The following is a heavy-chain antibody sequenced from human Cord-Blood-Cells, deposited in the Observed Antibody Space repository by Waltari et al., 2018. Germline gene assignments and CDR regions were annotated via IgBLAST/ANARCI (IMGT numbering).Heavy chain of an antibody. J-gene: IGHJ2*01. CDR2: IYSGGST. D-gene: IGHD6-6*01. Sequence: EVQLVESGGGLVQPGGSLRLSCAASGFTVSSNYMSWVRQAPGKGLEWVSVIYSGGSTYDADSVKGRITISRDNSKSTLYLQMTSLRAEETAVYYCARGAARRYCDLWGRGTLVTVSS. CDR3: ARGAARRYCDL. V-gene: IGHV3-66*01. CDR1: GFTVSSNY.